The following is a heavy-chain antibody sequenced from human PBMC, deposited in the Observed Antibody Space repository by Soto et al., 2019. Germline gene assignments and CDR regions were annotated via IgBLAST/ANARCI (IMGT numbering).Heavy chain of an antibody. CDR2: IIPIFGTA. V-gene: IGHV1-69*01. Sequence: KLTCEATGGTISSEARCCVRQAPGQGLEWMGGIIPIFGTANYAQKFQGRVTITADESTSTAYMELSSLRSEDTAVYYCAREGSVAAAGTWAYYGMDVWGQGTTVTVS. CDR1: GGTISSEA. CDR3: AREGSVAAAGTWAYYGMDV. D-gene: IGHD6-13*01. J-gene: IGHJ6*02.